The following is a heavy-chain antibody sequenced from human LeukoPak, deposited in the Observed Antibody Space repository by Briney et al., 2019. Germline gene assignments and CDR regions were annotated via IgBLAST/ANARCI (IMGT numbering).Heavy chain of an antibody. Sequence: ASVKVSCKASGYTFTSYFMHWVRQAPGQGLEWLGTINPNDGSTNYAQNFQGRVTMTRDTSTSTFYMELTSLRSEDTALYFCARARGYSGYHPVDYWGQGTLVTVSS. J-gene: IGHJ4*02. CDR3: ARARGYSGYHPVDY. CDR2: INPNDGST. D-gene: IGHD5-12*01. V-gene: IGHV1-46*01. CDR1: GYTFTSYF.